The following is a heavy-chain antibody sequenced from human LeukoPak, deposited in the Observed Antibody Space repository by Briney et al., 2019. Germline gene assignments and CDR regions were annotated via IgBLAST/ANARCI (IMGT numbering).Heavy chain of an antibody. Sequence: SETLSLTCTVSGYSVSSGYYWGWIRQPPGKGLEWIGSIYHSGSTYYNPSLKSRVTISVDTSKNQFSLKLSSVTAADTAVYYCARTSSGYGSDYWGQGTLVTVSS. CDR3: ARTSSGYGSDY. V-gene: IGHV4-38-2*02. J-gene: IGHJ4*02. CDR2: IYHSGST. D-gene: IGHD3-22*01. CDR1: GYSVSSGYY.